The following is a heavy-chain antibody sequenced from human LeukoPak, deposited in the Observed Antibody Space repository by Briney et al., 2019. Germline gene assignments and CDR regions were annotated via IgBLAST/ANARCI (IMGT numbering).Heavy chain of an antibody. Sequence: PSETLSLTCTVSGGSISSYYWSWIRQPPGKGLEWIGSIYYSGSTYYNPSLKSRVTISVDTSKNQFSLRLSSVTAADTAVYYCARVPQEDYGDYEDYWGQGTLVTVSS. D-gene: IGHD4-17*01. CDR2: IYYSGST. J-gene: IGHJ4*02. CDR1: GGSISSYY. CDR3: ARVPQEDYGDYEDY. V-gene: IGHV4-59*12.